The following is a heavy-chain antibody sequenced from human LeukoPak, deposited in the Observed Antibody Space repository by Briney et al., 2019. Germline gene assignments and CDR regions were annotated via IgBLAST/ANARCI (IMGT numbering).Heavy chain of an antibody. CDR1: GFTFRSYS. Sequence: GGSLRLSCAASGFTFRSYSMSWVRQAPGKGLEWVSFISSSTYIKSADYVKGRFTISRDNAKNSLYLQMNRLRAEDTAVYYCARGIDDFWSGLIDNWGQGILVTVSS. J-gene: IGHJ4*02. D-gene: IGHD3-3*01. V-gene: IGHV3-21*01. CDR2: ISSSTYI. CDR3: ARGIDDFWSGLIDN.